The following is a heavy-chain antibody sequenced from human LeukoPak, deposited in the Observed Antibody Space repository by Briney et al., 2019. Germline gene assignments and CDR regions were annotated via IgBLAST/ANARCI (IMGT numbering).Heavy chain of an antibody. Sequence: ASVKVSCKASGYTFTDYYLHWVRQAPGQELEWMGWIHPPSGGTNYAEKLQGRVTMTRDTSISTAYMELSRLTPDDAGVYYCVRDPGWLQVDFWGQGTLLTVSS. CDR3: VRDPGWLQVDF. J-gene: IGHJ4*02. CDR2: IHPPSGGT. V-gene: IGHV1-2*02. CDR1: GYTFTDYY. D-gene: IGHD5-24*01.